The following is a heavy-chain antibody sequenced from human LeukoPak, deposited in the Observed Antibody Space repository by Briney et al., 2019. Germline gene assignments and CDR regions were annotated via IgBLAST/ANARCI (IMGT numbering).Heavy chain of an antibody. CDR1: GYTFDDYA. Sequence: SLRLSCAASGYTFDDYAMHWVRQAPGKGLEWVSGISWNSGSIGYADSVKGRFTISRDNAKNSLYLQMNSLRAEDTALYYCAKDIRALNYYDSSGVFDYWGQGTLVTVSS. CDR2: ISWNSGSI. J-gene: IGHJ4*02. D-gene: IGHD3-22*01. CDR3: AKDIRALNYYDSSGVFDY. V-gene: IGHV3-9*01.